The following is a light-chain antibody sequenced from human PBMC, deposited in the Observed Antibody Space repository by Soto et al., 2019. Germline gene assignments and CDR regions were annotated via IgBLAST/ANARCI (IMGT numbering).Light chain of an antibody. CDR1: QSVSSNY. Sequence: EIVLTQSPATLSLSPGERATLSCGTSQSVSSNYLAWYQQKPGLAPRLLIYDASSRAAGIPVRFSGSGSGTDFTLTITRLEPGDFAVYYCQQYGSSPWTFCQGTRVEIK. CDR2: DAS. CDR3: QQYGSSPWT. J-gene: IGKJ1*01. V-gene: IGKV3D-20*01.